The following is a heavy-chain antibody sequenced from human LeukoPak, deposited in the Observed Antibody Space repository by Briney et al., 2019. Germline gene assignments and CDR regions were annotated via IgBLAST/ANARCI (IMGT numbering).Heavy chain of an antibody. V-gene: IGHV3-23*01. J-gene: IGHJ3*01. CDR3: AKDLFGDWTALHV. CDR2: ISGSGVTT. CDR1: GFVFDTYA. D-gene: IGHD3-10*02. Sequence: GGSLRLSCAASGFVFDTYAMNWVRQAPGKGLEWVSLISGSGVTTDYSDSVKGRFTISRDNSKNTLYLQMNTLRADDTAVYWCAKDLFGDWTALHVWGLGTVVTVSS.